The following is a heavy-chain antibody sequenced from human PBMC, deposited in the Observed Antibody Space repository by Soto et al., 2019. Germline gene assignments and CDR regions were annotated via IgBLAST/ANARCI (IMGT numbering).Heavy chain of an antibody. CDR1: GGTFSRYT. CDR2: IITILGIA. CDR3: ASGKTGYYNCFDP. Sequence: QFQLVQSGAEVKKPGSSVKVSCKASGGTFSRYTISWVRQAPGQGLEWMGRIITILGIANYAQKFQGRVTITADKSTSTAYMELSSLRSEDTAVYYCASGKTGYYNCFDPWGQGTLVTVSS. D-gene: IGHD3-9*01. J-gene: IGHJ5*02. V-gene: IGHV1-69*02.